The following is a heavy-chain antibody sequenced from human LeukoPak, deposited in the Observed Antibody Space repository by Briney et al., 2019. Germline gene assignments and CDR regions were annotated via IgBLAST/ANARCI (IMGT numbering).Heavy chain of an antibody. CDR1: GGSISSYY. CDR3: ARVRRSAVAGLWLDY. D-gene: IGHD6-19*01. Sequence: KPSETLSLTCTVSGGSISSYYWSWIRQPPGKGLEWIGYIYYSGSTNYNPSLKSRVTISVDTSKNQFSLKLCSVTAADTAVYCCARVRRSAVAGLWLDYWGQGTLVTVSS. V-gene: IGHV4-59*01. CDR2: IYYSGST. J-gene: IGHJ4*02.